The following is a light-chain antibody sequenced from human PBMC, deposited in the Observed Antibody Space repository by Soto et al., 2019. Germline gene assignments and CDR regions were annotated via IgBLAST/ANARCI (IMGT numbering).Light chain of an antibody. J-gene: IGLJ1*01. CDR1: SSNIGSNY. V-gene: IGLV1-51*01. CDR3: GTWDSSLSAYV. Sequence: QSVLTQPPSASGTPGQRVTISCSGGSSNIGSNYVNWYQQLPGTAPKLLIYDNNKRPSGIPDRFSDSKSGTSATLGITGLQTGDEADYYCGTWDSSLSAYVFGTGTKVTVL. CDR2: DNN.